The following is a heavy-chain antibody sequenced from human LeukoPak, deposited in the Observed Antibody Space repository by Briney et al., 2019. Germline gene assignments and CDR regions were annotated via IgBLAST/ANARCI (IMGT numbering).Heavy chain of an antibody. D-gene: IGHD5-18*01. CDR2: IYYSGST. J-gene: IGHJ4*02. V-gene: IGHV4-59*02. CDR3: ARGLGTAMTFDY. CDR1: GGSVSRYY. Sequence: SETLSLTCTVSGGSVSRYYWSWIRQPPGKGLEWIGHIYYSGSTNYNPSLKSRVTISVDTSKNQFSLKLSSVTAADTAVYYCARGLGTAMTFDYWGQGTLVTVSS.